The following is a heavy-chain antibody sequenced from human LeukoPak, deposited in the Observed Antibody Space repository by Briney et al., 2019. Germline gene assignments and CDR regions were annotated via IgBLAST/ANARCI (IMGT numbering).Heavy chain of an antibody. V-gene: IGHV3-23*01. CDR1: GFTFSSYS. Sequence: GGSLRLSCAASGFTFSSYSMNWVRQAPGKGLQWVSATSGSGGTTYYADSVKGRFTISRDNSKNTLYLQMNSLSAEDTAVYFCAKVERGLLTVTTLFDYWGQGTLVTVSS. CDR2: TSGSGGTT. J-gene: IGHJ4*02. D-gene: IGHD4-17*01. CDR3: AKVERGLLTVTTLFDY.